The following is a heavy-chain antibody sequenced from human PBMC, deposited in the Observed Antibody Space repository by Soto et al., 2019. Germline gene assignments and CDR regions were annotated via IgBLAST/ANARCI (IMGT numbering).Heavy chain of an antibody. CDR1: GYIFAGYY. J-gene: IGHJ4*02. Sequence: QVQLVQSGAEVKMPGASVKVSCKASGYIFAGYYMAWVRQAPGQGLEWMGWINPNGGATDYPPQFQDRVTMTREMSITTAYMDLTRLTSDDTAVYYCARVGYYDNVWGSYGLAHWGQGTLITVSS. CDR3: ARVGYYDNVWGSYGLAH. D-gene: IGHD3-16*02. CDR2: INPNGGAT. V-gene: IGHV1-2*02.